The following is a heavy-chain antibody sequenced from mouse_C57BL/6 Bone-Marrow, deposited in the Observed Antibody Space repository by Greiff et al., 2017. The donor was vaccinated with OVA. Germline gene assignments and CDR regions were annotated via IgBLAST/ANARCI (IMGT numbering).Heavy chain of an antibody. Sequence: VQLQQPGAELVKPGASVKLSCKASGYTFTSYWMQWVKQRPGQGLEWIGEIDPSDSYNNYNPKFKGKATLTVNTSSSTAYMQLNSLTSEDAAVYYCASAVFAYWGQGTLVTVSA. CDR2: IDPSDSYN. V-gene: IGHV1-50*01. J-gene: IGHJ3*01. CDR3: ASAVFAY. CDR1: GYTFTSYW.